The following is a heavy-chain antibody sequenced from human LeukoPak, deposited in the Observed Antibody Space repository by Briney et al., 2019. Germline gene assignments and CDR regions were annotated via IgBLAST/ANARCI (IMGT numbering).Heavy chain of an antibody. CDR3: AKDSWGWYRGGFDI. J-gene: IGHJ3*02. CDR2: IQYDGNKT. Sequence: PGGSLRLSCAASGFIFSNYGMHWVRQSPGKGLEWVTFIQYDGNKTYYADSVKGRFTISRDNSKNTLFLQMNSLRAEDTAVYYCAKDSWGWYRGGFDIWGQGTMVTVSS. V-gene: IGHV3-30*02. CDR1: GFIFSNYG. D-gene: IGHD6-19*01.